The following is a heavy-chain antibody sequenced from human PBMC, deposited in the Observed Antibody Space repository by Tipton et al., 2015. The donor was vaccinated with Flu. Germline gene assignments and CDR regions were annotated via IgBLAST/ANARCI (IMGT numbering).Heavy chain of an antibody. CDR2: IYTSGST. Sequence: LRLSCNVSGGSISSGSYYWSWIRQPAGKGLEWIGRIYTSGSTNYNPSLKGRVTISVDTSKNQFSLKLSSVTAADTAVYYCARAAAVALDYWGQGMLVTVSS. J-gene: IGHJ4*02. V-gene: IGHV4-61*02. CDR1: GGSISSGSYY. D-gene: IGHD6-19*01. CDR3: ARAAAVALDY.